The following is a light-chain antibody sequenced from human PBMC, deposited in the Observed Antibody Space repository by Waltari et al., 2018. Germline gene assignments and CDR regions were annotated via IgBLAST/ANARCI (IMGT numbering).Light chain of an antibody. J-gene: IGLJ2*01. CDR2: DVN. Sequence: QSALPQPAPVSGPPGKSITIHCPGTARSVGGYHQFSWYQQHPGKVPKFLIYDVNKRPSGASNRFSGSKSGNTASLTISGLQAEDEADYYCSSYAGSTTVFGGGTKLTVL. V-gene: IGLV2-23*02. CDR1: ARSVGGYHQ. CDR3: SSYAGSTTV.